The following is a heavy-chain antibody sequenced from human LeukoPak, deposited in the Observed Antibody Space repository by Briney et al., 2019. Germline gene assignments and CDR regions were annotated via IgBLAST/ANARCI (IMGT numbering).Heavy chain of an antibody. CDR2: IYPGDSDT. D-gene: IGHD3-10*01. Sequence: GESLKISCKGSGYTFGTYWIGWVRQMPGKGLEWMGIIYPGDSDTRYSPSLQGQVTISADKSISTAYLQWIRLKASDTAMYYCARHSEDYGSGSYSVDYWGQGTLVTVSS. V-gene: IGHV5-51*01. CDR3: ARHSEDYGSGSYSVDY. CDR1: GYTFGTYW. J-gene: IGHJ4*02.